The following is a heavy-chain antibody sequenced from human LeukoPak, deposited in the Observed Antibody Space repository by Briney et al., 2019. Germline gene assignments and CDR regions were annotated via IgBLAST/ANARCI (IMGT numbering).Heavy chain of an antibody. V-gene: IGHV3-66*01. CDR1: GFTVSSTY. CDR2: TYSGGST. J-gene: IGHJ5*01. CDR3: ARAYSSSWYDF. D-gene: IGHD6-13*01. Sequence: PGGSLRLSCIASGFTVSSTYMSWVRQAPGKGLEWVSVTYSGGSTYYADSVKGRCTISRDNSKNTLFLQMSSLRAEDTAVYYCARAYSSSWYDFWGQGTLVTVSS.